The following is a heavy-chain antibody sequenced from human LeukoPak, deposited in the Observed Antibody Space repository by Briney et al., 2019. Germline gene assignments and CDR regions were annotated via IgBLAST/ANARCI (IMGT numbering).Heavy chain of an antibody. Sequence: SETLSLTCTVSGGSINTYYWSWIRQPPGKGLEWIGFVYYSGRPSYNPSLKSRVTISVDTSKSQFSLRLSSVTAADTAMYYCARLGLGDEACWFDPWGQGTLVTVSS. CDR1: GGSINTYY. CDR2: VYYSGRP. V-gene: IGHV4-59*01. D-gene: IGHD3-10*01. CDR3: ARLGLGDEACWFDP. J-gene: IGHJ5*02.